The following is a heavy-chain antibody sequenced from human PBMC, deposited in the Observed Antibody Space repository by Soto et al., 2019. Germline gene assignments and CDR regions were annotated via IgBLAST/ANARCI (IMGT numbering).Heavy chain of an antibody. D-gene: IGHD1-26*01. J-gene: IGHJ6*02. CDR1: GGSISSSNW. V-gene: IGHV4-4*02. CDR2: IYHSGST. Sequence: QVQLQESGPGPVKPSGTLSLTRAVSGGSISSSNWRSWVRQPPGKGLEWIGEIYHSGSTNYNPSLKSRVTISVDKSKNQFSLKLSSVTAADTAVYYCARVSGSYYYGMDVWGQGTTVTVSS. CDR3: ARVSGSYYYGMDV.